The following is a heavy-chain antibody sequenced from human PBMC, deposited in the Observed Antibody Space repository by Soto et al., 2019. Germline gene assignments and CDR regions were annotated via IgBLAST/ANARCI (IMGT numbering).Heavy chain of an antibody. Sequence: PGGSLRLSYAASGFTFSSYAMSWVRQAPGKGLEWVSAISGIGGSTYYADSVKGRFTISRDNSKNTLYLQMNSLRAEDTAVYYCAKSNYDSSGYQYYYYYGMDVWGQGTTVTVSS. J-gene: IGHJ6*02. CDR1: GFTFSSYA. CDR2: ISGIGGST. V-gene: IGHV3-23*01. D-gene: IGHD3-22*01. CDR3: AKSNYDSSGYQYYYYYGMDV.